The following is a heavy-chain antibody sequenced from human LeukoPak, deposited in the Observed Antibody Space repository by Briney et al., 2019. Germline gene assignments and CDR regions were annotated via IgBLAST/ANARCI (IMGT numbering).Heavy chain of an antibody. D-gene: IGHD2-2*01. J-gene: IGHJ5*02. Sequence: ASVKVSCKASGYTFTSYGISWVRQAPGHGLEWMGWISAYNGNTNYAQKLQGRVTMTTDTSTSTAYMELRSLRSDDTAVYYCARDRYGALNRRLVPAANNWFDPWGQGTLVTVSS. V-gene: IGHV1-18*01. CDR2: ISAYNGNT. CDR3: ARDRYGALNRRLVPAANNWFDP. CDR1: GYTFTSYG.